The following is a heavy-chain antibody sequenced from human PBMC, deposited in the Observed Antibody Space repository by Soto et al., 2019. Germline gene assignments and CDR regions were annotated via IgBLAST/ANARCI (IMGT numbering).Heavy chain of an antibody. J-gene: IGHJ4*02. D-gene: IGHD4-4*01. Sequence: QVQLVESGGDVVQLGRSLRLSCAASHFSFSSSPMNWVRQAPGKGLEWVATISYDGSSKYYAESVEGRFTVSRDNSKNTLFLQVNSLRVEDTAVYYCAREGDYSNYFDYWGQGTLVTVSS. CDR2: ISYDGSSK. CDR3: AREGDYSNYFDY. CDR1: HFSFSSSP. V-gene: IGHV3-30*04.